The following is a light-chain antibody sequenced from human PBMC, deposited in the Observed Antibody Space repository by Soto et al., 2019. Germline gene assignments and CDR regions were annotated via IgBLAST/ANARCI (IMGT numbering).Light chain of an antibody. CDR1: QSVSSNS. CDR3: QQYGSSRT. J-gene: IGKJ1*01. CDR2: GAS. V-gene: IGKV3-20*01. Sequence: EIVLTQSPGTLSLSPGERATLSCRASQSVSSNSLAWYQQKPGQPPRLLISGASSRATGIPDRFSGSGSGTDFTLTISRLEPEDFAVYYCQQYGSSRTFGQGTKVDIK.